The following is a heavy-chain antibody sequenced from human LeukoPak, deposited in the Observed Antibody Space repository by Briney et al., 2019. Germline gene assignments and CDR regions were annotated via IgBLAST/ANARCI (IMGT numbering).Heavy chain of an antibody. CDR1: GFTFSSYA. CDR3: AKAQLGIAVAGTFDY. V-gene: IGHV3-23*01. CDR2: ISGSGGST. D-gene: IGHD6-19*01. J-gene: IGHJ4*02. Sequence: GGPLRLSCAASGFTFSSYAMSWVRQAPGKGLEWVSAISGSGGSTYYADSVKGRFTISRDNSKNTLYLQMNSLRAEDTAVYYCAKAQLGIAVAGTFDYWGQGTLVTVSS.